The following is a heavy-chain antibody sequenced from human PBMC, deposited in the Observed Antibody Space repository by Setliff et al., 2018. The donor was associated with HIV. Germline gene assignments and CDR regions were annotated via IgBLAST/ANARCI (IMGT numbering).Heavy chain of an antibody. V-gene: IGHV3-9*01. CDR3: ARGPQYNFWGGYLGL. J-gene: IGHJ4*02. CDR1: GFTFDDYA. Sequence: GGSLRLSCAASGFTFDDYAMHWVRLTPGKGLEWVSGINWNSDNIGYAGSVKGRFTISRDNAKNSLHLQMNSLRAEDTAVYYCARGPQYNFWGGYLGLWGRGTLVTVSS. D-gene: IGHD3-3*01. CDR2: INWNSDNI.